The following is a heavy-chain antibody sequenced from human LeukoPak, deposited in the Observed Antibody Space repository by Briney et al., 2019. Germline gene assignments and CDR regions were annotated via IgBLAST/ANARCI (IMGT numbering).Heavy chain of an antibody. J-gene: IGHJ4*02. CDR3: TTSYYYGSGSSDY. Sequence: GGSLRLSCAASGFTFNNAWMSWVRQAPGKGLEWIGRSKSKTDGGTTDYAAPVKGRFTISRDDSKNTLYLQMNSLKTEDTAVYYCTTSYYYGSGSSDYWGQGTLVTVSS. CDR2: SKSKTDGGTT. V-gene: IGHV3-15*01. CDR1: GFTFNNAW. D-gene: IGHD3-10*01.